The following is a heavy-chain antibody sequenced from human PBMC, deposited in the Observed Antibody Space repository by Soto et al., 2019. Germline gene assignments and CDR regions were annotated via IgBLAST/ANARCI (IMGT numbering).Heavy chain of an antibody. CDR3: ARDRIMVRGVVTYCYYGMDV. CDR2: INPSSGGT. V-gene: IGHV1-2*04. J-gene: IGHJ6*02. D-gene: IGHD3-10*01. Sequence: QVQLVQSGAEVKKPGASVKVSCKASGYTFTGYYMHWVRQAPGQGLEWMGWINPSSGGTNDAQKFQGWVTMTRDTSISTAYMQLSRLRSDDTAVYYCARDRIMVRGVVTYCYYGMDVWGQGTTVTVSS. CDR1: GYTFTGYY.